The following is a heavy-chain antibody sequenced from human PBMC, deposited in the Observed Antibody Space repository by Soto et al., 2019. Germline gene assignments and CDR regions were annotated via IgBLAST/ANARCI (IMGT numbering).Heavy chain of an antibody. CDR1: GGXXXXXX. D-gene: IGHD3-22*01. CDR2: XLPVFGIV. Sequence: VKKAGSSVKVSXKASGGXXXXXXFSWVRQXXXXXXXXXXXXLPVFGIVNYAQKFQDRVTITADESTSTAYMELRSLRSEDTAVYFCATGRIVVVGSRAYYGMDVWGQGTTVTV. V-gene: IGHV1-69*19. CDR3: ATGRIVVVGSRAYYGMDV. J-gene: IGHJ6*02.